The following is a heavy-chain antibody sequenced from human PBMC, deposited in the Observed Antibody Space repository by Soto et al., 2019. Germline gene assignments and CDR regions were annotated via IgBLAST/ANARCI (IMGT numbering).Heavy chain of an antibody. Sequence: SETMSLTCTVYVDSINNYYWSWIRQPTGKGLEWIGYIFYSGSTNYNSSLRSRVTISVDTSKNQFSLKLSSVTAADTAVYFCARHTGYCSGGSCYEWFDPWGQGTLVTVS. D-gene: IGHD2-15*01. V-gene: IGHV4-59*08. J-gene: IGHJ5*02. CDR2: IFYSGST. CDR3: ARHTGYCSGGSCYEWFDP. CDR1: VDSINNYY.